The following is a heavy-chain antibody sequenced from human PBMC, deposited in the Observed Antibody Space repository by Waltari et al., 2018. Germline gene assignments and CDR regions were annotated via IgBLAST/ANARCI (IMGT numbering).Heavy chain of an antibody. J-gene: IGHJ4*02. D-gene: IGHD3-16*01. CDR2: IYHSGST. CDR1: GYSISSGYY. V-gene: IGHV4-38-2*02. Sequence: QVQLQESGPGLVKPSETLSLTCTVSGYSISSGYYWGWIRQPPGKGLEWIGSIYHSGSTYYNPSLKIRVTISVDTSNNQFSLKLSSVTAADTAVYYCARALGSHGAIYWGQGTLVTVSS. CDR3: ARALGSHGAIY.